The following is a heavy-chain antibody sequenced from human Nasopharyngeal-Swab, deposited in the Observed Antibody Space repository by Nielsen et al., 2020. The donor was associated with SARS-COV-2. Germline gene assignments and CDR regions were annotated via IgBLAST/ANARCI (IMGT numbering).Heavy chain of an antibody. CDR3: ASWPRESSSWFWS. J-gene: IGHJ4*02. D-gene: IGHD6-13*01. CDR1: GASITNYY. CDR2: FYDSGRT. Sequence: SETLSLTCTVSGASITNYYWTWVRQSPGKGPEWIGCFYDSGRTNYRSSLKSRVTMSVDTSKSQFSLKLTSVTAADTAVYFCASWPRESSSWFWSWGLGTLVTVSS. V-gene: IGHV4-59*01.